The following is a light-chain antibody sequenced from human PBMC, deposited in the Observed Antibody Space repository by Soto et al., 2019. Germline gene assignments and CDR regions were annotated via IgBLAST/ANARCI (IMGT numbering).Light chain of an antibody. V-gene: IGLV4-69*01. CDR3: QTWGTGIQV. Sequence: QSVLTQSPSASASLGASVRVTCTLSSGHRTYAIAWHQQQPEKGPLYLMKVNSDGSHIKGDGIPDRFSGSSSGAERYLTISSLQSEDEADYYCQTWGTGIQVFGGGTKVTVL. J-gene: IGLJ2*01. CDR1: SGHRTYA. CDR2: VNSDGSH.